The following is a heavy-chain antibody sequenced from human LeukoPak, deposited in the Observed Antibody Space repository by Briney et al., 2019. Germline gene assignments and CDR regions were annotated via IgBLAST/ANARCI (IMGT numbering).Heavy chain of an antibody. D-gene: IGHD3-3*01. CDR2: ISSSSSTI. CDR1: GFSFSKCI. CDR3: AGGFPGGV. V-gene: IGHV3-48*01. J-gene: IGHJ6*04. Sequence: PGGSLRLSCAASGFSFSKCIMNWVRQAPGKGLEWVSYISSSSSTIFYADSVQGRFTISRDNAKNSLHLQMNSLRAEDTAVYYCAGGFPGGVWGKGTTVTVSS.